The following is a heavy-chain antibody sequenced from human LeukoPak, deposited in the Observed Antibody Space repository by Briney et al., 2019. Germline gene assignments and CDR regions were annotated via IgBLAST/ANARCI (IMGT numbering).Heavy chain of an antibody. CDR2: ISYDGSNK. CDR1: GFTFSSYA. Sequence: GGSLRLSCAASGFTFSSYAMHWVRQAPGKGLEWVAVISYDGSNKCYADSVKGRFTISRDNSKNTLYLQMNSLRAEDTAVYYCARGLPYYYDSSGYYSPDYWGQGTLVTVSS. D-gene: IGHD3-22*01. J-gene: IGHJ4*02. V-gene: IGHV3-30*04. CDR3: ARGLPYYYDSSGYYSPDY.